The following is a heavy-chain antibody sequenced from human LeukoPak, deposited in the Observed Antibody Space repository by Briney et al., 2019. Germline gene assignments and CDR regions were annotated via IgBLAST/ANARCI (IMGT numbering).Heavy chain of an antibody. CDR2: IYSGGST. V-gene: IGHV3-53*01. J-gene: IGHJ3*02. Sequence: GGSLRLSCAASGFTFSSYAMSWVRQAPGKGLEWVSVIYSGGSTYYADSVKGRFTISRDNSKNTLYLQMNSLRAEDTAVYYCARACGGDCYGAFDIWGQGTMVTVSS. CDR3: ARACGGDCYGAFDI. CDR1: GFTFSSYA. D-gene: IGHD2-21*02.